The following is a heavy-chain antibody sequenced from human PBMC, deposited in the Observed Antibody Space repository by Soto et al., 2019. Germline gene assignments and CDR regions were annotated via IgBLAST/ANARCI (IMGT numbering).Heavy chain of an antibody. V-gene: IGHV3-23*01. D-gene: IGHD6-19*01. Sequence: GGSLRLSCAASGFTFSSGAMNWVRQAPGKGLEWVSTISGKGGSTYYADSVKGRFTIYRDNSKNTLYLQLNSLRAEDTAVYYCAKEDSSGWYDDYWGQGTLVTVSS. CDR1: GFTFSSGA. CDR2: ISGKGGST. J-gene: IGHJ4*02. CDR3: AKEDSSGWYDDY.